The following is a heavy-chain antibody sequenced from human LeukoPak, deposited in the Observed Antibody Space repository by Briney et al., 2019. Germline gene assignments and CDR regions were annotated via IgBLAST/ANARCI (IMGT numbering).Heavy chain of an antibody. J-gene: IGHJ4*02. CDR1: GYTFTSYG. Sequence: GASGKVSCKAAGYTFTSYGISWVRQAPGQGLEWMGWTSAYNGNTKYAQKLQGRVTMTTDTSTSTAYTDLRSLRSDDTAVYYCARNYYDSSVLDYWGQGTLVTVSS. CDR3: ARNYYDSSVLDY. V-gene: IGHV1-18*01. CDR2: TSAYNGNT. D-gene: IGHD3-22*01.